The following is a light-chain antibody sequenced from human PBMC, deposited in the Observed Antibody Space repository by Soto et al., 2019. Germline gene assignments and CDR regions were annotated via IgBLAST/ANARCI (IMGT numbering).Light chain of an antibody. CDR1: PSVSSN. Sequence: EIVITQSPATLSVSPGERATLSCRASPSVSSNLAWYQQKPGQAPRLLIYGASTRATGIPARFSGSGSGTDFTLTISSLQSEDFAVYYCQQYNNWPLTFGGGTKVDIK. V-gene: IGKV3-15*01. J-gene: IGKJ4*01. CDR3: QQYNNWPLT. CDR2: GAS.